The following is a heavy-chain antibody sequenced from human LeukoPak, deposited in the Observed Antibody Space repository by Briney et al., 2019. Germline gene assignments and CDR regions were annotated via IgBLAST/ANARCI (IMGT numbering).Heavy chain of an antibody. CDR1: GFTVSSNY. J-gene: IGHJ6*02. CDR2: IYSGGST. V-gene: IGHV3-53*01. Sequence: GGSLRLSCAASGFTVSSNYMSWVRQAPGKGLEWVSVIYSGGSTYYADSVKGRFTISRDNSKNTLYLQMNSLRAEDTAVYYCARDGPDYYYYGMDVWGQGTTDTVSS. CDR3: ARDGPDYYYYGMDV.